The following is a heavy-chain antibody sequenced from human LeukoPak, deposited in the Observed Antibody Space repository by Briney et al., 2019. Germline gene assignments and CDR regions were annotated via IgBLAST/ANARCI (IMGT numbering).Heavy chain of an antibody. D-gene: IGHD6-13*01. J-gene: IGHJ4*02. CDR3: ARVGGYGAAGTVDY. CDR2: IIPIFGTA. CDR1: GGTFSSYA. Sequence: SVKVSCKASGGTFSSYAISWVRQAPGQGLEWMGGIIPIFGTANYAQKFQDRVTITADESTSTAYMELSSLRSEDTAVYYCARVGGYGAAGTVDYWGQGTLVTVSS. V-gene: IGHV1-69*13.